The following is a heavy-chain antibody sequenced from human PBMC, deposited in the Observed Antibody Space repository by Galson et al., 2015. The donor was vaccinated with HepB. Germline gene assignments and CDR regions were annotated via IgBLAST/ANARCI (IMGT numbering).Heavy chain of an antibody. CDR3: ARAASWELLRGGSLGFDY. V-gene: IGHV4-4*02. CDR1: GGSISSSNW. D-gene: IGHD1-26*01. CDR2: IYHSGST. J-gene: IGHJ4*02. Sequence: ETLSLTCAVSGGSISSSNWWSWVRQPPGKGLEWIGEIYHSGSTNYNPSLKSRVTTSVDKSKNQFSLKLSPVTAADTAAYYCARAASWELLRGGSLGFDYWGQGTLVTVSS.